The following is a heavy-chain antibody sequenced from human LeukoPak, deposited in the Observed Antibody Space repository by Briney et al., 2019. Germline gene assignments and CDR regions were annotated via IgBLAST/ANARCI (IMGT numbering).Heavy chain of an antibody. D-gene: IGHD2-2*02. CDR1: GFTFSSYS. J-gene: IGHJ5*02. CDR3: LADIVVVPAAIVWFDP. Sequence: GGSLRLSCAASGFTFSSYSMNWVRQAPGKGLEWVPSISSSSSYIYYADSMKGRFTISRDNGKNSLYLQMNSLRAEDTAVYYCLADIVVVPAAIVWFDPWGQGTLVTVSS. CDR2: ISSSSSYI. V-gene: IGHV3-21*01.